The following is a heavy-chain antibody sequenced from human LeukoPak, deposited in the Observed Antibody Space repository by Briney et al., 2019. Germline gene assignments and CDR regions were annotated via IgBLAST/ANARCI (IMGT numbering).Heavy chain of an antibody. D-gene: IGHD5-12*01. Sequence: SETLSLTCTVSGGSISSGNYYWSWIRQPPGKGLEWIGYIYYSGSTYYNPSLKSRVTISVDTSKNQFSLKLSSVTAADTAVYYCARDRVGGYDSTGEFFDYWGQGTLVTVSS. CDR1: GGSISSGNYY. CDR3: ARDRVGGYDSTGEFFDY. J-gene: IGHJ4*02. V-gene: IGHV4-30-4*01. CDR2: IYYSGST.